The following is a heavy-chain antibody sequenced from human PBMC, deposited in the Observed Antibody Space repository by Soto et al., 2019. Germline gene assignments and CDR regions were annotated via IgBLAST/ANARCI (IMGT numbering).Heavy chain of an antibody. CDR1: GGSISSYY. J-gene: IGHJ5*02. CDR2: IYYSGST. D-gene: IGHD4-17*01. Sequence: ETLSLTCTVSGGSISSYYWSWLRQPPGKGLEWIGYIYYSGSTNYNPSLKSRVTISVDTSKNQFSLKLSSVTAADTAVYYCASYHDYGDERGGWFDPWGQGTLVTVSS. V-gene: IGHV4-59*01. CDR3: ASYHDYGDERGGWFDP.